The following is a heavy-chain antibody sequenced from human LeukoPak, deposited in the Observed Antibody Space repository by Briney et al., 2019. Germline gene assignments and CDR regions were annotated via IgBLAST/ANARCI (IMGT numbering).Heavy chain of an antibody. D-gene: IGHD3-22*01. CDR2: ISSSSSYI. CDR3: ARDPQTYYYDSSGSNWFDP. Sequence: GGSLRLSCAASGFTFSSYSMNWVRQAPGKGLEWVSSISSSSSYIYYADSVKGRFTIPRDNAKNSLYLQMNSLRAEDTAVYYCARDPQTYYYDSSGSNWFDPWGQGTLVTVSS. J-gene: IGHJ5*02. V-gene: IGHV3-21*01. CDR1: GFTFSSYS.